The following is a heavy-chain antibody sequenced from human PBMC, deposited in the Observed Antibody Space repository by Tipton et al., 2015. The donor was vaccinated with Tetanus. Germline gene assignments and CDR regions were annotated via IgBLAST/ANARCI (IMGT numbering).Heavy chain of an antibody. V-gene: IGHV4-59*12. CDR2: IYYSGST. CDR3: ARDQGGGRVVRLNWFDP. CDR1: GGSISSYY. Sequence: TLSLTCTVSGGSISSYYWSWIRQPPGKGLEWIGYIYYSGSTNYNPSLKSRVTISVDTSKNQFSLKLSSVTAADTAVYYCARDQGGGRVVRLNWFDPWGQGTLVTVSS. J-gene: IGHJ5*02. D-gene: IGHD6-6*01.